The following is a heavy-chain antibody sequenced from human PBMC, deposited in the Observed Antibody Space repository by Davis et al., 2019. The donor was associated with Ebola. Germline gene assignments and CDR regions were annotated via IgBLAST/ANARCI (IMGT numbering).Heavy chain of an antibody. V-gene: IGHV1-69*04. J-gene: IGHJ6*02. D-gene: IGHD6-13*01. CDR2: IIPILRIA. CDR3: ASQGSSSWYDWSYYYGMDV. CDR1: GYTFTSYD. Sequence: SVKVSCKASGYTFTSYDINWVRQATGQGLEWMGRIIPILRIANYAQKFQGRVTITADKSTSTAYMELSSLRSEDTAVYYCASQGSSSWYDWSYYYGMDVWGQGTTVTVSS.